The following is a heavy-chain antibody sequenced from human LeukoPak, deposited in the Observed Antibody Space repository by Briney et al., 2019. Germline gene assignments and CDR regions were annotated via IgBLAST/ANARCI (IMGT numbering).Heavy chain of an antibody. V-gene: IGHV3-30*18. CDR1: GFTFSSYS. Sequence: PGGSLRLSCAASGFTFSSYSMNWVRQAPGKGLEWVAVISYDGSNKYYADFVKGRFTISRDNSKNTLSLQMNGLIPEDTAVYYCAKSVASDAYWGQGTLVTVSS. CDR3: AKSVASDAY. D-gene: IGHD5-12*01. CDR2: ISYDGSNK. J-gene: IGHJ4*02.